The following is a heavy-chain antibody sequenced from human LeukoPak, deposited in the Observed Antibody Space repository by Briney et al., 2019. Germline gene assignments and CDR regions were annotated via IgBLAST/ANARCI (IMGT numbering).Heavy chain of an antibody. D-gene: IGHD2-21*02. Sequence: ASVKVSCRASGYILSSYYMHCGRRAPVQGLEWRGIVNPSGGSTEYAQKFQGRVTMTRDKSTSTVYMELSSLRAEDTALYYCARTYCGGDCNNRYFAYWGQGTLVTVSS. CDR3: ARTYCGGDCNNRYFAY. V-gene: IGHV1-46*01. J-gene: IGHJ4*02. CDR1: GYILSSYY. CDR2: VNPSGGST.